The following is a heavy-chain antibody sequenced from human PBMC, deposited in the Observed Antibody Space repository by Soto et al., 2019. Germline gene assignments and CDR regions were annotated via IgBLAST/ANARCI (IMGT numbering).Heavy chain of an antibody. CDR3: ARVQELLWFGEVD. Sequence: GGSLRLSCAASGFTFSSYWMHWVRQAPGKGLVWVSRINSDGSSTSYADSVKGRFTISRDNAKNTLYLQMNSLRAEDTAVYYCARVQELLWFGEVDWGQGTLVTVSS. V-gene: IGHV3-74*01. CDR1: GFTFSSYW. CDR2: INSDGSST. J-gene: IGHJ4*02. D-gene: IGHD3-10*01.